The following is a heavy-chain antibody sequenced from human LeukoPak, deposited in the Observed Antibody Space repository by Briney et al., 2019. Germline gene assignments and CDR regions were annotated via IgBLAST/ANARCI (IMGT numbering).Heavy chain of an antibody. J-gene: IGHJ4*02. CDR3: ARRTPYSSGPFDY. V-gene: IGHV3-7*02. D-gene: IGHD6-19*01. CDR2: IKEDGSEK. Sequence: GGSLRLSCAASGFTLRNNWMSWVRQGTGKGLEWVANIKEDGSEKSYVDSVKGRFTISRDNAKNSLYLQMNNLRAEDTAVYYCARRTPYSSGPFDYWGQGTLVTVSS. CDR1: GFTLRNNW.